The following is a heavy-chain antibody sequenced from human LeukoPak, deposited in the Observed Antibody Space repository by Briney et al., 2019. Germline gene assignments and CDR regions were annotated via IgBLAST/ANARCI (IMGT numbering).Heavy chain of an antibody. J-gene: IGHJ4*02. CDR3: VAMGYNYFDP. V-gene: IGHV3-21*01. D-gene: IGHD5-18*01. CDR1: GFIFSTYS. Sequence: KSGGSLGLSCAASGFIFSTYSMNWVRQAPGKGLEWVSYIGSSSSYIDYAGSVRGRFTVSRDNAKNSLYLQMNSLRDEDTAVYYCVAMGYNYFDPWGQGSLVIVSS. CDR2: IGSSSSYI.